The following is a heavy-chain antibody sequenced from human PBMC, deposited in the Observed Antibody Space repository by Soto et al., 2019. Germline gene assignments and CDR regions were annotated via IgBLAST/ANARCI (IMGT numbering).Heavy chain of an antibody. CDR2: TYYRSKWYN. J-gene: IGHJ6*02. V-gene: IGHV6-1*01. CDR3: ARELQIKIFGKNYYYYGMDV. Sequence: PSQTLSLTFAISWDSVSSNSAALNWFMPSPSRGLEFLGRTYYRSKWYNDYAVSVKSRITINPYTSKNQFSLQLNSVTPEETAVYYCARELQIKIFGKNYYYYGMDVWGQGTTVTVYS. D-gene: IGHD3-3*01. CDR1: WDSVSSNSAA.